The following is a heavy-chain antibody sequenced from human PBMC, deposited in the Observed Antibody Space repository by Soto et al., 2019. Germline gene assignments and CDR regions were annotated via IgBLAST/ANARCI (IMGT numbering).Heavy chain of an antibody. CDR1: GFTFSNYW. Sequence: PGGSLRLSCTASGFTFSNYWMHWVRQTPGKGLVWVSHINSDGSSTTYADSVKGRFTTSRDNAQNTLYLQMNSLRAEDSALYYCARVLGSGYPYFYYGMDVWAKGPRSPSP. J-gene: IGHJ6*02. V-gene: IGHV3-74*03. CDR3: ARVLGSGYPYFYYGMDV. D-gene: IGHD5-12*01. CDR2: INSDGSST.